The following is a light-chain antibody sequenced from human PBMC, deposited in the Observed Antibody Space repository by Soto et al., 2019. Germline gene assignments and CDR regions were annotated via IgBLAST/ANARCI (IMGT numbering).Light chain of an antibody. CDR3: QQYNSYPLT. Sequence: DIQMTQSPSTLSASVGDRVIITCRASQSVSSWLAWYQQKPGKAPKVLIYKASSLQSGVPSRFSGSGSGTEFTLTISGLQPDDFATYYCQQYNSYPLTFGGGTKVEIK. J-gene: IGKJ4*01. CDR1: QSVSSW. V-gene: IGKV1-5*03. CDR2: KAS.